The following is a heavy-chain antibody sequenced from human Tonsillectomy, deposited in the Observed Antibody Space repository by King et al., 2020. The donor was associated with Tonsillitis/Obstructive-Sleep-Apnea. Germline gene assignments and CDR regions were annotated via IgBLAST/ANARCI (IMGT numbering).Heavy chain of an antibody. CDR1: GFTFSRYG. V-gene: IGHV3-30*18. Sequence: VQLVESGGGVVQPGRSLRLSCAASGFTFSRYGMHWVRQAPGKGLEWVAVISYDGSNKYYADSVKGRFTISRDNSKNTLYLQMNSLRAEDTAVYYCAKNLHGDYVFLFDPWGQGTLVTVSS. J-gene: IGHJ5*02. CDR2: ISYDGSNK. CDR3: AKNLHGDYVFLFDP. D-gene: IGHD4-17*01.